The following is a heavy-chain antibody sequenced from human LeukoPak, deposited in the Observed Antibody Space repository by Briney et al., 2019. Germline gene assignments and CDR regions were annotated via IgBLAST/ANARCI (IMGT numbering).Heavy chain of an antibody. CDR2: IRYDGSNE. CDR3: ARDAAAGAGVFDY. CDR1: GFTFSSYG. J-gene: IGHJ4*02. Sequence: GGSLRLSCAAAGFTFSSYGMHWVRQAPGKGLDWVAFIRYDGSNEYYADSVKGRFTISRDNSKNTVFLQMNSLRAEDTAVYYCARDAAAGAGVFDYWGQGTLVTVSS. D-gene: IGHD6-13*01. V-gene: IGHV3-30*02.